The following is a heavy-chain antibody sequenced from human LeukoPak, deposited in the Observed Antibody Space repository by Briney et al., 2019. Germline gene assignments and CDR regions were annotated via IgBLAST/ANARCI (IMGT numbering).Heavy chain of an antibody. CDR2: ISSSGSTI. J-gene: IGHJ4*02. D-gene: IGHD6-19*01. V-gene: IGHV3-11*01. Sequence: GGSLRLSCAASGFTFSDYYMSWIRQAPGKGLEWVSYISSSGSTIYYADSVKGRFTISRDNAKNSLYLQMNSLRAEDTAVYYCAREPSSGWQALFDYWGQGTLVTVSS. CDR1: GFTFSDYY. CDR3: AREPSSGWQALFDY.